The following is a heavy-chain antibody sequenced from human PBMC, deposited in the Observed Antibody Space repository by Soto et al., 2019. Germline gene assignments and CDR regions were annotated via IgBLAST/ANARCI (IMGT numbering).Heavy chain of an antibody. CDR3: ARWGVLGYCSITSCYHLYYYYGMDV. CDR1: GFTFSSYE. D-gene: IGHD2-2*01. CDR2: ISSSGSTI. Sequence: GGSLRLSCAASGFTFSSYEMNWVRQAPGKGLEWVSYISSSGSTIYYADSVKGRFTISRDNAKNSLYLQMNSLRAEDTAVYYCARWGVLGYCSITSCYHLYYYYGMDVWGQGTTVTVSS. J-gene: IGHJ6*02. V-gene: IGHV3-48*03.